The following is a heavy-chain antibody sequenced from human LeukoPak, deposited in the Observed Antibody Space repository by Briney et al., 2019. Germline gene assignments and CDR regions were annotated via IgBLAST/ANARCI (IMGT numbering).Heavy chain of an antibody. CDR3: ARRYNWNYGAFDI. D-gene: IGHD1-7*01. CDR1: GGSISSYY. J-gene: IGHJ3*02. CDR2: IYYNGNT. Sequence: SETLSLTCTVSGGSISSYYWSWIRQPPGKGLEWIGHIYYNGNTNYNPSLKSRVTISVDTSKNQFSLKLSSVTAADTAVYYCARRYNWNYGAFDIWGQGTMVTVSS. V-gene: IGHV4-59*08.